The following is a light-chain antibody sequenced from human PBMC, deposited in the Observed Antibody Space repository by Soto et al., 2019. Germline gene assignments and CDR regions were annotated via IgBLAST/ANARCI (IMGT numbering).Light chain of an antibody. CDR1: SSNIGRNY. CDR3: TTWDDSLSGVV. Sequence: QSALTQPPSASGTPGQRVSISCSGSSSNIGRNYVYWYQQVSGSAPKLLIHRNDGRPSGVPDRFSASKSGTSASLAISGLRSEDEADYYCTTWDDSLSGVVFGGGTKLTVL. CDR2: RND. J-gene: IGLJ2*01. V-gene: IGLV1-47*01.